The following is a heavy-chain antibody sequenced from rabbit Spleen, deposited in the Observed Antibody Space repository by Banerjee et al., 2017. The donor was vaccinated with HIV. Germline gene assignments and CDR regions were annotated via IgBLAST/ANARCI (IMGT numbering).Heavy chain of an antibody. V-gene: IGHV1S7*01. CDR2: IDPVFGIT. CDR1: GFTLSSYY. Sequence: QSLEESGGDLVKPGASLTLSCTASGFTLSSYYMNWVRQAPGKGLEWIGYIDPVFGITYYANWVNGRFSISRENAQNTVFLQMTSLTAADTATYFCARDLDDVIGWNFGWWGPGTLVTVS. D-gene: IGHD4-1*01. J-gene: IGHJ4*01. CDR3: ARDLDDVIGWNFGW.